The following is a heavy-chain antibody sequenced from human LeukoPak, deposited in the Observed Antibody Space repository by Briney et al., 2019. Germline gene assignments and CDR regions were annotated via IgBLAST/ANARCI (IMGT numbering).Heavy chain of an antibody. Sequence: PSETLSLTCTVSGGSISSSSYYWGWIRQPPGTGLEWIGSIYYSGSTYYNPSLKSRVTISVDTSKNQFSLKLSSVTAADTAVYYCARHDYSVGDFDYWGQGTLVTVSS. CDR2: IYYSGST. D-gene: IGHD2-15*01. CDR1: GGSISSSSYY. J-gene: IGHJ4*02. V-gene: IGHV4-39*01. CDR3: ARHDYSVGDFDY.